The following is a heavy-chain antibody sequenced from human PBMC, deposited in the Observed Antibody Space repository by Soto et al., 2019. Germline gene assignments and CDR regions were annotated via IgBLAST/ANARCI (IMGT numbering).Heavy chain of an antibody. CDR3: ARSGSGSPDYYYYYGMDV. CDR2: IIPIFGTA. J-gene: IGHJ6*02. CDR1: GGTFSSYA. V-gene: IGHV1-69*13. Sequence: SVKVSCKASGGTFSSYAISWVRQAPGQGLEWMGGIIPIFGTANYAQKFQGRVTITADESTSTAYMELSSLRSEDTAVYYCARSGSGSPDYYYYYGMDVWGQGATVTVSS. D-gene: IGHD3-10*01.